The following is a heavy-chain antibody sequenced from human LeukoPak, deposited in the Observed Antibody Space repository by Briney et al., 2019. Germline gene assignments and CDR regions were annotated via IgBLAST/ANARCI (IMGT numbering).Heavy chain of an antibody. D-gene: IGHD6-19*01. CDR2: ISSSSSYI. Sequence: GGSLRLSCAASGFTFSSYSMNWVRQAPGKGLEWVSSISSSSSYIYYADSVKGRFTISRDNAKNSLYLQMNSLRAEDMAVYYCASSIAVAAENWFDPWGQGTLVTVSS. V-gene: IGHV3-21*01. CDR3: ASSIAVAAENWFDP. J-gene: IGHJ5*02. CDR1: GFTFSSYS.